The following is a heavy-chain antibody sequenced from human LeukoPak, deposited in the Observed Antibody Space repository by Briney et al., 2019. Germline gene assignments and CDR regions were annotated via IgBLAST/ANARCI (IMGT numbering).Heavy chain of an antibody. Sequence: KPSETLSLTCTVSGGSISSYNWSWIRPPAGKGLEWIGRIYTSGSTNYNPSLKSRVTMSVDTSKNQFSLKLSSVTAADTAVYYCARDSEAVAGTNYAFDIWGQGTMVTVSS. J-gene: IGHJ3*02. CDR3: ARDSEAVAGTNYAFDI. D-gene: IGHD6-19*01. CDR2: IYTSGST. CDR1: GGSISSYN. V-gene: IGHV4-4*07.